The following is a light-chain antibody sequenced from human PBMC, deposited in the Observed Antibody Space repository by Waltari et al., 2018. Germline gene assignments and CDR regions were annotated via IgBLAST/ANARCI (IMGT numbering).Light chain of an antibody. Sequence: QSALTQPPSASGSPVQSVTISCTGTNSDVRGYNYVYWYQQHPGKAPKLMIYEVTKRPSGVPDRFSGSKSGNTASLTVSGLQAEDDADYYCSSYAGSNNLVFGGGTKLTVL. CDR3: SSYAGSNNLV. J-gene: IGLJ3*02. CDR1: NSDVRGYNY. V-gene: IGLV2-8*01. CDR2: EVT.